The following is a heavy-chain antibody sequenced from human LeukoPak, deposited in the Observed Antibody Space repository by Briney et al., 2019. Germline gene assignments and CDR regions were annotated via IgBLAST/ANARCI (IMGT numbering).Heavy chain of an antibody. CDR1: AYSVTRCW. J-gene: IGHJ5*02. V-gene: IGHV5-10-1*01. D-gene: IGHD3-10*01. CDR2: IDPSDSYT. Sequence: EKSLKICKDSTAYSVTRCWIICVRERPVKEKKWMGRIDPSDSYTNYSPSFQGHVTISADKSISTAYLQWSSLKASDTAMYYCARQYYGIFGFDPWGQGTLVTVSS. CDR3: ARQYYGIFGFDP.